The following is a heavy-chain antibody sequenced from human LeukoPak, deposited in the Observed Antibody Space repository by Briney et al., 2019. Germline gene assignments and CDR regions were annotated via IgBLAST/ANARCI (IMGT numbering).Heavy chain of an antibody. Sequence: SETLSLTCAVYGGSFSGYYWSWIRQPPGKGLEWIGEINHSGSTNYNPSLKSRVTISVDTSKNQFSLKLTSVTAADTAVYYCATMTTVTMYSYYFDSWGQGTLVTVS. CDR3: ATMTTVTMYSYYFDS. D-gene: IGHD4-11*01. CDR2: INHSGST. J-gene: IGHJ4*02. CDR1: GGSFSGYY. V-gene: IGHV4-34*01.